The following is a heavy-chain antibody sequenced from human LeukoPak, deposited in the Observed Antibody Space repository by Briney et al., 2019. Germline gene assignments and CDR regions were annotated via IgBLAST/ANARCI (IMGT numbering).Heavy chain of an antibody. J-gene: IGHJ4*02. D-gene: IGHD6-13*01. CDR1: GYTFTSYD. Sequence: ASVKVSCKASGYTFTSYDINWVRQATGQGLEWMGWMNPNSGNTGYAQKFQGRVTMTRNTSISTAYMELSSLRSEDTAVYYCWCRGRSIAAAGTGADFDYWGQGTLVTVSS. CDR2: MNPNSGNT. CDR3: WCRGRSIAAAGTGADFDY. V-gene: IGHV1-8*01.